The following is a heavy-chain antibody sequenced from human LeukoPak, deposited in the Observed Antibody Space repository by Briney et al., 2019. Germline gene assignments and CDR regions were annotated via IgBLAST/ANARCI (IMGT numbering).Heavy chain of an antibody. J-gene: IGHJ4*02. CDR3: ARLYGDLQDDY. D-gene: IGHD4-17*01. CDR2: IYYSGST. Sequence: SETLSLTCTVSGGSISSGGYHWSWIRQHPGKGLEWIGYIYYSGSTYYNPSLKSRVTISVVTSKNQFSLKLSSVTAADTAVYYCARLYGDLQDDYWGQGTLVTVSS. V-gene: IGHV4-31*03. CDR1: GGSISSGGYH.